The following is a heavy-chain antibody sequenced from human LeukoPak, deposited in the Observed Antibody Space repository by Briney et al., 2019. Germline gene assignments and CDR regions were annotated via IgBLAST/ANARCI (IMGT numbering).Heavy chain of an antibody. CDR2: IKQDGSEK. J-gene: IGHJ4*02. D-gene: IGHD3-10*01. V-gene: IGHV3-7*01. Sequence: GGSLRLSCAASGFTFSSYWMSWVRQAPGKGLEWVANIKQDGSEKYYVDSVKGRFTISRDNAKNSLFLQVSSLRAEDTAVYYCARGVGIREFLYYFDYWGQGTLVTVSS. CDR3: ARGVGIREFLYYFDY. CDR1: GFTFSSYW.